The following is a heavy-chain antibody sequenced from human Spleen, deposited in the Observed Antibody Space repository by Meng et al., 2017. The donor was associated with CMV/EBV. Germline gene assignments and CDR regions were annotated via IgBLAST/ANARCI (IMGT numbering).Heavy chain of an antibody. CDR3: ARDRYYDSTGYYSYYYYGMDV. CDR1: GFTFSRYR. J-gene: IGHJ6*02. V-gene: IGHV3-21*01. D-gene: IGHD3-22*01. CDR2: ISSTSRNI. Sequence: GESLKISCAVSGFTFSRYRMNWVRQAPGKGLEWVSSISSTSRNIYYADSVKGRFTISRDNSKNTLYLQMNSLRAEDTAVYYCARDRYYDSTGYYSYYYYGMDVWGQGTTVTVSS.